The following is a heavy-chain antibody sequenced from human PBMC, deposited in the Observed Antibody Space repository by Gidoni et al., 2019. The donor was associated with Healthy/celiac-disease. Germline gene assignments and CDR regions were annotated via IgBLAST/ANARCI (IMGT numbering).Heavy chain of an antibody. Sequence: QVQLQESGPGLVKPSETLSLTCPVSGGSIRRYYWSWIRQPPGKGLEWIGYIYYSGSTNYNPSLKSRVTISVDTSKNQFSLKLSSVTAADTAVYYCARQKDSSGRRGAFDIWGQGTMVTVSS. CDR1: GGSIRRYY. V-gene: IGHV4-59*08. D-gene: IGHD3-22*01. CDR3: ARQKDSSGRRGAFDI. J-gene: IGHJ3*02. CDR2: IYYSGST.